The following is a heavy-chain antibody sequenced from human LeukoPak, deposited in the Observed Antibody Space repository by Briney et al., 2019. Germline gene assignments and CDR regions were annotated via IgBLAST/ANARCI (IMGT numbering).Heavy chain of an antibody. CDR2: ISHSGGT. Sequence: LRLSCAASGFTFSNAYMNWVRQAPGKGLEWIAYISHSGGTYYNPSLKSRATISLDTARNQFSLKLSSVTAADTAVYYCARDFQGGPNDPWGQGTLVTVSS. V-gene: IGHV4-30-4*08. CDR3: ARDFQGGPNDP. J-gene: IGHJ5*02. D-gene: IGHD2-15*01. CDR1: GFTFSNAY.